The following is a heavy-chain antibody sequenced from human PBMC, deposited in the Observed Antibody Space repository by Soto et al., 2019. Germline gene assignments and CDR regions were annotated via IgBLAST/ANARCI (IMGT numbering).Heavy chain of an antibody. CDR2: INPNSGGT. Sequence: EASVKVSCKASGYTFTGYYMHWVRQAPGQGLEWMGWINPNSGGTNYAQKFQGWVTMTRDTSISTAYMELSRLRSDDTAVYYCAREYCSSTSCYGASAFDIWGQGTMVTVSS. V-gene: IGHV1-2*04. CDR1: GYTFTGYY. D-gene: IGHD2-2*01. CDR3: AREYCSSTSCYGASAFDI. J-gene: IGHJ3*02.